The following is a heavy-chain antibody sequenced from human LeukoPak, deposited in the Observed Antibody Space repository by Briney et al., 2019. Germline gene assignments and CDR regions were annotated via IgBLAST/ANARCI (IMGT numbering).Heavy chain of an antibody. V-gene: IGHV1-18*01. D-gene: IGHD3-16*01. CDR3: ARSDVLYASQGEARYFNH. CDR2: ISGYNGNT. CDR1: GYTFSSYG. Sequence: ASVKVSCKASGYTFSSYGISWVRQAPGQGLEWMGWISGYNGNTYYAEKLQGRVTMTRDTSISTLYMDLNSLRSDDTAVYYCARSDVLYASQGEARYFNHWGQGTLVTVSS. J-gene: IGHJ4*02.